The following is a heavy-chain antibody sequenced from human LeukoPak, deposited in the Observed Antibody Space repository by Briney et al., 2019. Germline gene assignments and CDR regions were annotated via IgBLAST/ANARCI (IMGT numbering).Heavy chain of an antibody. CDR3: ARSLRVTTREFDY. V-gene: IGHV3-23*01. CDR1: GFTFSSYA. CDR2: ISGSGGST. D-gene: IGHD4-17*01. J-gene: IGHJ4*02. Sequence: GGSLRLSCAASGFTFSSYAMSWVRQAPGKGLEWVSAISGSGGSTYYADSVKGRFTISRDNSKNTLYLQMNSLRAEDTAVYYCARSLRVTTREFDYWGQGTLVTVSS.